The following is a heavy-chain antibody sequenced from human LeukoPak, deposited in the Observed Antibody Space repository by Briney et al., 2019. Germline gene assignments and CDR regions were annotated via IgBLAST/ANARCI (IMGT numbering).Heavy chain of an antibody. Sequence: LSLTCTVSGGSTRSSGYYWGWIRQSPGKGLEWVSYISSSSSTIYYADSVKGRFTISRDNAKNSLYLQMNSLRAEDTAVYYCARDEGCSSTSCYLVYYFDYWGQGTLVTVSS. J-gene: IGHJ4*02. CDR3: ARDEGCSSTSCYLVYYFDY. CDR1: GGSTRSSG. V-gene: IGHV3-11*04. CDR2: ISSSSSTI. D-gene: IGHD2-2*01.